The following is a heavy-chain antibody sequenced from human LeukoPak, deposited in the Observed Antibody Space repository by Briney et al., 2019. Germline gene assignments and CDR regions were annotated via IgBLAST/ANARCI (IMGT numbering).Heavy chain of an antibody. Sequence: GGSLRLSCAASGFTFSSYAMHWVRQAPGKELEWVAVISYDGSNKYCADSVKGRFTITRDNSKNTLYLQMNSLRAEDTAVYYCAELGITMIGGVWGKGTTVTISS. V-gene: IGHV3-30*04. J-gene: IGHJ6*04. CDR2: ISYDGSNK. CDR3: AELGITMIGGV. CDR1: GFTFSSYA. D-gene: IGHD3-10*02.